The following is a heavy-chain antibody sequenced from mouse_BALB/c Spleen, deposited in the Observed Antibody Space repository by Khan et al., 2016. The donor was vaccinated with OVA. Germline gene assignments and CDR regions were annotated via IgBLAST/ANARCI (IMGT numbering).Heavy chain of an antibody. V-gene: IGHV14-4*02. CDR2: IDPENGDT. J-gene: IGHJ3*01. CDR1: GFSIKDYY. Sequence: VQLQQSGAELVRSGASVNLSCTASGFSIKDYYMHWVKQRPEQGLEWIGWIDPENGDTEYAPKFQGKATVTADTSSNTAYLQLSRLTSEDTAVFYCKRADVRFAYWGQGTLVTVTA. CDR3: KRADVRFAY. D-gene: IGHD3-3*01.